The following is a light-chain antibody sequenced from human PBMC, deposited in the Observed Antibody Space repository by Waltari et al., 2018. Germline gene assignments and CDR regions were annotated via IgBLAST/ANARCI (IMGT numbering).Light chain of an antibody. J-gene: IGKJ4*01. CDR2: GAS. V-gene: IGKV3-20*01. CDR1: QSVSSSY. Sequence: EIVLTQSPGTLSLSPGERATLPCRASQSVSSSYLAWYQQKPAQAPRLLIYGASNRATGIPDRFSGSGSGTDFTLTISRLEPEDFAVYYCQQYGSSPHTFGGGTKVEIK. CDR3: QQYGSSPHT.